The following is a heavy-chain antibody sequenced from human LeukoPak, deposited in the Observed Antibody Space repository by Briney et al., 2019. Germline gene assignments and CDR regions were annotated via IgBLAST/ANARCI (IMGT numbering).Heavy chain of an antibody. CDR3: ARILHILRFLEWSSFDY. J-gene: IGHJ4*02. CDR2: IKQDGSEK. D-gene: IGHD3-3*01. CDR1: GFTFSSYW. Sequence: QSGGSLRLSCAASGFTFSSYWMSWVRQAPGKGLEWVANIKQDGSEKYYVDSVKGRFTISRDNAKNSLYLQMNSLRAEDTALYYCARILHILRFLEWSSFDYWGQGTLVTVSS. V-gene: IGHV3-7*03.